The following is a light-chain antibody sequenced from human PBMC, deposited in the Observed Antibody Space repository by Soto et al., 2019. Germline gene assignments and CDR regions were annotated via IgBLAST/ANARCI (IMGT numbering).Light chain of an antibody. Sequence: EILLTQSPGTLSLSPGERATLSCRASQSVRSSYLAWYQQKPGQAPRLLIYGAYTRATGVPARFSGSGSGTECTLTINSLQSEDFAVYYCQQYNSWLITFGQGTRLEIK. J-gene: IGKJ5*01. CDR1: QSVRSSY. CDR3: QQYNSWLIT. V-gene: IGKV3-15*01. CDR2: GAY.